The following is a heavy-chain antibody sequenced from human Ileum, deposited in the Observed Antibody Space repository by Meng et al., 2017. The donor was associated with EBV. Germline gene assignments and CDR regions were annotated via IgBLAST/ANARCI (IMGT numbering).Heavy chain of an antibody. CDR3: AARVGGSYSGFDL. CDR1: GDSISSHRW. D-gene: IGHD1-26*01. J-gene: IGHJ4*02. Sequence: LQEAGPGLVKPSGPLSLHCAGSGDSISSHRWWGLVRQPPTKGPEWIGEIFHVGTGNYNPSLKSRVTISMDTSKNQISLGLTSVTAADTAVYYCAARVGGSYSGFDLWGQGTLVTVSS. CDR2: IFHVGTG. V-gene: IGHV4-4*02.